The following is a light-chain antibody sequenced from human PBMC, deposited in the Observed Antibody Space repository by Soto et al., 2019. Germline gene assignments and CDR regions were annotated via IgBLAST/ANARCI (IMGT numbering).Light chain of an antibody. CDR3: QQYDNLPLT. CDR1: QDISNY. J-gene: IGKJ5*01. Sequence: DIPMTQSPSSLSASVGDRVTITCQASQDISNYLNWSQQKPGKAPKLLIYDATTLETGVPSRFSGSGSWTDFTFTISSLQPEDIATYYCQQYDNLPLTFGQGTRLEIK. V-gene: IGKV1-33*01. CDR2: DAT.